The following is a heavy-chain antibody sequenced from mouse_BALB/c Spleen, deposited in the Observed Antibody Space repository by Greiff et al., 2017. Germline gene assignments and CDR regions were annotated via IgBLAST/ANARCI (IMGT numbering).Heavy chain of an antibody. J-gene: IGHJ2*01. CDR2: ILPGSGST. CDR1: GYTFSSYW. Sequence: QVQLQQSGAELMKPGASVKISCKATGYTFSSYWIEWVKQRPGHGLEWIGEILPGSGSTNYNEKFKGKATFTADTSSNTAYMQLSSLTSEDSAVYYCARSAITNYFDYWGQGTTLTVSS. D-gene: IGHD1-1*01. CDR3: ARSAITNYFDY. V-gene: IGHV1-9*01.